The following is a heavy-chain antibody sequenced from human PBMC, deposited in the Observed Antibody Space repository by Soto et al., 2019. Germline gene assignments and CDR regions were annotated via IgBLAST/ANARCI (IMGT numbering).Heavy chain of an antibody. CDR2: IYYSGST. V-gene: IGHV4-39*01. D-gene: IGHD6-13*01. Sequence: QLQLQESGPGLVKPSETLSLTCTVSGGSISSSSYYWGWIRQPPGKGLEWIGSIYYSGSTYYNPSLKGRVTISVDTSKTQFSLKLSSVTAADTAVYYCASQQLVHYYYGMDVWGQGTTVTVSS. J-gene: IGHJ6*02. CDR3: ASQQLVHYYYGMDV. CDR1: GGSISSSSYY.